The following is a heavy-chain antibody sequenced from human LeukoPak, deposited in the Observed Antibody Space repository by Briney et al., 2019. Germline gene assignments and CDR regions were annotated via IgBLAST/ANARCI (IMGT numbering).Heavy chain of an antibody. V-gene: IGHV4-61*02. D-gene: IGHD2-15*01. J-gene: IGHJ5*02. CDR1: GGSISSGNYY. CDR2: IYTSGST. Sequence: SETLSLTCTVSGGSISSGNYYYSWIRQPAGKGLEWIGRIYTSGSTNYNPSLKSRVTISVDTSKNQFSLKLSSVTAADTAVYYCAREGSCSGGSCYRWGNWFDPWGQGTLVTVSS. CDR3: AREGSCSGGSCYRWGNWFDP.